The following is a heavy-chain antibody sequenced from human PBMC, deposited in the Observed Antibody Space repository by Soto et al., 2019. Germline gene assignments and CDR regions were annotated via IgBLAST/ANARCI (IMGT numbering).Heavy chain of an antibody. D-gene: IGHD2-15*01. Sequence: SAKASCKASGGTLSSYTFRWVRQSPGQGLEWMGRVIPNLGVTNYAKKFQGRFTIVVDTSTSTAYMELNSLRYEDTAVYYCARDKGYCSDTSCPDFDYWGQGALVTVSS. CDR2: VIPNLGVT. J-gene: IGHJ4*02. V-gene: IGHV1-69*04. CDR3: ARDKGYCSDTSCPDFDY. CDR1: GGTLSSYT.